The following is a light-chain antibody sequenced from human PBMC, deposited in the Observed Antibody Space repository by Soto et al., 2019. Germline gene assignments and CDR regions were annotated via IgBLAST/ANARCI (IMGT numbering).Light chain of an antibody. Sequence: DIQMTQSPSTLSASVGDRVTITCRASKSISSWLAWYQQKPGKAPKLLIYDASSLESGVPSRFSGSGSGTEFTLTISSLQHDEVATYYCQQYNSYPTFGQGTKVEIK. V-gene: IGKV1-5*01. CDR2: DAS. CDR3: QQYNSYPT. CDR1: KSISSW. J-gene: IGKJ1*01.